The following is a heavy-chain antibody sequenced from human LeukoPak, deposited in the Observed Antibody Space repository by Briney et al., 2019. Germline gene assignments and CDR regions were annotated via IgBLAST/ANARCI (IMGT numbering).Heavy chain of an antibody. CDR1: GGSISSSSYY. CDR3: ARDPFRGVDY. CDR2: IYYSGST. D-gene: IGHD3-16*01. J-gene: IGHJ4*02. Sequence: SETLSLTCTVSGGSISSSSYYWGWIRQPPGKGLEWIGSIYYSGSTYYNPSLKSRVTISVDRSKNQFSLKLSSVTAADTAVYYCARDPFRGVDYWGQGTLVTVSS. V-gene: IGHV4-39*07.